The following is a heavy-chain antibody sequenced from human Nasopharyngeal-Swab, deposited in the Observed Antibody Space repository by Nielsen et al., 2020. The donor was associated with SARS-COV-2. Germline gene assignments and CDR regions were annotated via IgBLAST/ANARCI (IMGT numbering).Heavy chain of an antibody. CDR3: ATDRSPYRRLWYFDY. CDR1: GFTFSGYW. J-gene: IGHJ4*01. D-gene: IGHD4/OR15-4a*01. Sequence: GGSLRLSCAASGFTFSGYWMNWVRQAPGKGLEWVGRIKTTTDGGTADYAAPAKGRFTISRDDSKNALYLHLNSLRTEDTAVYYCATDRSPYRRLWYFDYWGHGTLVTVSS. CDR2: IKTTTDGGTA. V-gene: IGHV3-15*07.